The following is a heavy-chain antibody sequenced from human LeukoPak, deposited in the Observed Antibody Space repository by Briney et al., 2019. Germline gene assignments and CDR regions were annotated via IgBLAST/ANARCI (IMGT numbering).Heavy chain of an antibody. Sequence: GGSLRLSCAASGFTFSSYGMHWVRQAPGRGLEWVAVISYDGSNKYYADSVKGRFTISRDNAKNSLYLQMNSLRTEDTAVYYCARDLGWVTTISWGQGTLVTVSS. CDR1: GFTFSSYG. V-gene: IGHV3-30*03. J-gene: IGHJ5*02. CDR2: ISYDGSNK. CDR3: ARDLGWVTTIS. D-gene: IGHD5-12*01.